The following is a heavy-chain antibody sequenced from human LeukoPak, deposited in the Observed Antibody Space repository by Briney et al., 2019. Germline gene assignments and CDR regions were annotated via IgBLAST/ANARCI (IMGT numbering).Heavy chain of an antibody. CDR3: ARLLPKRYFEWLLSVSGWFDP. D-gene: IGHD3-9*01. V-gene: IGHV4-61*02. J-gene: IGHJ5*02. CDR2: IYTSGST. Sequence: SETLSLTCTVSGGSISSGSYYWSWIRQPAGKGLEWIGRIYTSGSTNYNPSLKSRVTISVDTSKNQFSLKLSSVTAADTAVYYCARLLPKRYFEWLLSVSGWFDPWGQGTLVTVSS. CDR1: GGSISSGSYY.